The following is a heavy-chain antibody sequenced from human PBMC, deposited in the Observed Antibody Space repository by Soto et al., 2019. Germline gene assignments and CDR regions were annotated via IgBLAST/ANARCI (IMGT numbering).Heavy chain of an antibody. J-gene: IGHJ5*02. CDR3: ARHKDEVAALNWFDP. CDR2: IYYSGST. V-gene: IGHV4-39*01. D-gene: IGHD2-15*01. Sequence: SETLSLTCTVSGGSISSSSYYWGLIRQPPGKGLEWIGSIYYSGSTYYNPSLKSRVTISVDTSKNQFSLKLSSVTAADTAVYYCARHKDEVAALNWFDPWGQGTLVTFSS. CDR1: GGSISSSSYY.